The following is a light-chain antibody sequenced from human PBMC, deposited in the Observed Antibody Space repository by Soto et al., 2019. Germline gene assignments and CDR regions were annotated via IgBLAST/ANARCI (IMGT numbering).Light chain of an antibody. CDR3: QHYNNRPA. J-gene: IGKJ1*01. V-gene: IGKV3-15*01. Sequence: EIVMTQSPATLSVSPGKRATLPCRASQSVSSNLAWSQQKPGQPPRLLIYGASTRATGIPARFSGSGSGREFTLTISSLQSEDFGVYYCQHYNNRPAFGEGTKVDIK. CDR2: GAS. CDR1: QSVSSN.